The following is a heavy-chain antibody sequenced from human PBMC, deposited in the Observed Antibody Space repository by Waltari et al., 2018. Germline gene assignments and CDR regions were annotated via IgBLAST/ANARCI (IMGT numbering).Heavy chain of an antibody. J-gene: IGHJ3*02. CDR3: ARHILNCSGGSCYNAFDI. Sequence: QLQLQESGPGLVKPSETLSLTCTVSGGSISSSSYYLGWIRQPHGKGLEWIGSIYYSGSTNYNPSLKSRVTISVDTSKNQFSLKLSSVTAADTAVYYCARHILNCSGGSCYNAFDIWGQGTMVTVSS. CDR2: IYYSGST. V-gene: IGHV4-39*01. D-gene: IGHD2-15*01. CDR1: GGSISSSSYY.